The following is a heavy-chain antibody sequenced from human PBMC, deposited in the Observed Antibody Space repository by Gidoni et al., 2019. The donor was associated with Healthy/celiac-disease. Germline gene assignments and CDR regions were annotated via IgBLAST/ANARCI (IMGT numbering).Heavy chain of an antibody. J-gene: IGHJ4*02. V-gene: IGHV4-34*01. CDR3: ARGRVYYDFWSGYYRGTTIDY. CDR1: GGSFSGYY. D-gene: IGHD3-3*01. Sequence: QVQLQQWGAGLLKPSETLSLTCAVYGGSFSGYYWRWIRQPPGKGLEWIGEINHSGSTNYNPSLKSRVTISVDTSKNQFSLKLSSVTAADTAVYYCARGRVYYDFWSGYYRGTTIDYWGQGTLVTVSS. CDR2: INHSGST.